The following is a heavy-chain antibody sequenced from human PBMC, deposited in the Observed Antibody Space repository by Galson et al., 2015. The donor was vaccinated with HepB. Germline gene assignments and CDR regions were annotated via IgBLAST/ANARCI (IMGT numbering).Heavy chain of an antibody. D-gene: IGHD2-2*01. V-gene: IGHV1-46*03. CDR3: ARDVADIIIVPADWIFEY. J-gene: IGHJ4*02. CDR1: GYTFTSYY. Sequence: SVKVSCKASGYTFTSYYLHWLRQTPGQGREWMGIINPGDGSTSNAQKFQGRVTMTRNTSTSTVYMELSSLRSEDTAVYYCARDVADIIIVPADWIFEYWGQATLVTVSS. CDR2: INPGDGST.